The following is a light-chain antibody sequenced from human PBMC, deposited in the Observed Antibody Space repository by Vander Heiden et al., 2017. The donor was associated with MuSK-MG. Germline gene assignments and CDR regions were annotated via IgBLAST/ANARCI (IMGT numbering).Light chain of an antibody. CDR3: QQYDNRIT. Sequence: IQMTQSPSSLSASVGDRVTITCQASQDISNYLNWYQQKPGKAPKLLIYDASNLETGVPSRFSGSGSGTDFTFTISSLQPEDIATYYCQQYDNRITFGQGTRLEIK. J-gene: IGKJ5*01. CDR2: DAS. CDR1: QDISNY. V-gene: IGKV1-33*01.